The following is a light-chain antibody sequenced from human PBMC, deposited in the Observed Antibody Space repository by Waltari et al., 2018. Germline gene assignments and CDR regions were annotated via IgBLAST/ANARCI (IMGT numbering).Light chain of an antibody. CDR2: DAS. CDR3: KQRSSWSPART. J-gene: IGKJ4*01. CDR1: QSVGNY. Sequence: EIVLTQSPATLSLSPGERATLSCRASQSVGNYLAWYQQKAGQAPRLLIYDASNRATCIPARFSGSRSGTDVTRNISSLEPEDVAVYYRKQRSSWSPARTFGGGTRVEI. V-gene: IGKV3-11*01.